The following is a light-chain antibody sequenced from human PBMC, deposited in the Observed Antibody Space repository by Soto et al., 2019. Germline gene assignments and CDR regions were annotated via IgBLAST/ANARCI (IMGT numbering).Light chain of an antibody. CDR1: QSVSNSY. CDR3: QLYGSSPPFT. J-gene: IGKJ3*01. V-gene: IGKV3-20*01. CDR2: GAS. Sequence: EIVLTQSPGTLSLSPGDRATLFCRASQSVSNSYLAWYHQKPGQAPRLLIYGASVRATGIPDRFSGSGSGTDFTLTISRLEPEDVAVYYCQLYGSSPPFTFGPGTKVDIK.